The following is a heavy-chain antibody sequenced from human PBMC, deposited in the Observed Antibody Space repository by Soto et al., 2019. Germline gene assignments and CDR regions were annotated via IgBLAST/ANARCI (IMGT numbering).Heavy chain of an antibody. J-gene: IGHJ5*02. Sequence: HPGGSLRLSCAASGFTFSSYWMSWVRQAPGKGLEWVANIKQDGGEKYYADSVKGRFTISRDNAKNSLYLQMNSLRAEDTALYYCAKGQWLVQGNWFDPWGQGTLVTVSS. CDR1: GFTFSSYW. V-gene: IGHV3-7*05. CDR2: IKQDGGEK. D-gene: IGHD6-19*01. CDR3: AKGQWLVQGNWFDP.